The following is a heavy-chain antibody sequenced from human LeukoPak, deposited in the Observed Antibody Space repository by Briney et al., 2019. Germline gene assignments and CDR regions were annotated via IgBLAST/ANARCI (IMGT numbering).Heavy chain of an antibody. CDR2: INHSGST. Sequence: SETLSLTCAVYGGSFSGYYWSWIRQPPGKGLEWIGEINHSGSTNYNPSLKSRVTISVDTSKNQFSLKLSSVTAADTAVYYCARGRITMIVATWGQGTLVTVSS. V-gene: IGHV4-34*01. CDR1: GGSFSGYY. D-gene: IGHD3-22*01. J-gene: IGHJ5*02. CDR3: ARGRITMIVAT.